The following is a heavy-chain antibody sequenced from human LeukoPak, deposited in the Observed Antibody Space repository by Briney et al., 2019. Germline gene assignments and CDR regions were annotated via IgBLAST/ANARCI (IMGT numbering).Heavy chain of an antibody. J-gene: IGHJ4*02. V-gene: IGHV3-74*01. D-gene: IGHD3-16*01. CDR3: VRARSGDFDY. CDR2: INGDGSST. Sequence: GGSLRLSCAASGFTFSDYWMHWVRQAPGKGLVWVARINGDGSSTSYADSVKGRFAISRDNAKNTLDLQMSSLRAEDTAVYYCVRARSGDFDYRGQGTLVTVSS. CDR1: GFTFSDYW.